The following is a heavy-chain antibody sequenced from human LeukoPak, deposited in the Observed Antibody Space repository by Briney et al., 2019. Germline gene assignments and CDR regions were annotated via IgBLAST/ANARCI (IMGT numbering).Heavy chain of an antibody. J-gene: IGHJ4*02. D-gene: IGHD3-10*01. CDR2: VSASGSPT. CDR3: AKRGGSYFDY. CDR1: GFPFSSYD. Sequence: GSLLLSCVASGFPFSSYDMTWVRQAPGKGLEYVSGVSASGSPTYYPDPMKGRFVISRDNSKTTLYLQVNSLRPEDTAVYYCAKRGGSYFDYWGQGTLVTVSS. V-gene: IGHV3-23*01.